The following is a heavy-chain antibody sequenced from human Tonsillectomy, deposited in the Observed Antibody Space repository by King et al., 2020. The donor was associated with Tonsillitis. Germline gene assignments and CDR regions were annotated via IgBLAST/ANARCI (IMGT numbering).Heavy chain of an antibody. J-gene: IGHJ5*02. D-gene: IGHD6-6*01. Sequence: VQLQQWGAGLLKPSETLSLTCAVYGGSFSGYYWSWIRQPPGKGLEWIGEINHSGSTNYNPSLKSRVTISVDTSKNQFSLKLSSVTAADTAVYYCAVLVNRSSSRTGENNWFDPWGQGTLVTVSS. CDR3: AVLVNRSSSRTGENNWFDP. V-gene: IGHV4-34*01. CDR1: GGSFSGYY. CDR2: INHSGST.